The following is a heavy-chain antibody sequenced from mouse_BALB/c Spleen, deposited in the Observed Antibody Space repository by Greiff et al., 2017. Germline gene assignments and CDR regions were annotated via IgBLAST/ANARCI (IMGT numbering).Heavy chain of an antibody. CDR3: ARDGNYGEDAMDY. CDR2: IWGDGST. V-gene: IGHV2-6-7*01. Sequence: VQRVESGPGLVAPSQSLSITCTVSGFSLTGYGVNWVRQPPGKGLEWLGMIWGDGSTDYNSALKSRLSISKDNSKSQVFLKMNSLQTDDTARNYCARDGNYGEDAMDYWGQGTSVTVSS. CDR1: GFSLTGYG. J-gene: IGHJ4*01. D-gene: IGHD2-1*01.